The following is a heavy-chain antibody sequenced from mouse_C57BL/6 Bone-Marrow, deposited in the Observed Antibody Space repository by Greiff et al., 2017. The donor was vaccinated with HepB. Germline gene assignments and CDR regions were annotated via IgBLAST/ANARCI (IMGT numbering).Heavy chain of an antibody. J-gene: IGHJ2*01. D-gene: IGHD1-1*01. CDR1: GYTFTDYY. V-gene: IGHV1-19*01. CDR2: INPYNGGT. CDR3: ASYYYGSSYFDY. Sequence: EVKLQQSGPVLVKPGASVKMSCKASGYTFTDYYMNWVKQSHGKSLEWIGVINPYNGGTSYNQKFKGKATLTVDKSSSTAYMELNSLTSEDSAVYYCASYYYGSSYFDYWGQGTTLTVSS.